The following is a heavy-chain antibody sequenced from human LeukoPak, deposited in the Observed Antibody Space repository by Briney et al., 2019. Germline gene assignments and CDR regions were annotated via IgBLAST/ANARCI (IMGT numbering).Heavy chain of an antibody. Sequence: ASVKVSCKASGYTFTSYYMHWVRQAPGQGLEWMGIINPSGGSTSYAQKFQGRVTMTRDTSTSTVYMEPSSLRSEDTAVYYCARGGGELGYYSSTSCYIDLRGRYYFDYWGQGTLVTVSS. CDR2: INPSGGST. V-gene: IGHV1-46*01. CDR3: ARGGGELGYYSSTSCYIDLRGRYYFDY. D-gene: IGHD2-2*02. J-gene: IGHJ4*02. CDR1: GYTFTSYY.